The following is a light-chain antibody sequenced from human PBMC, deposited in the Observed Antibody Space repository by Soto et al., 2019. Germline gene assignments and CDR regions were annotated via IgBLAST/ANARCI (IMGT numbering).Light chain of an antibody. J-gene: IGKJ1*01. V-gene: IGKV3D-15*01. CDR1: KVVGTM. Sequence: EIWLTQSPGSLSFSPGEEATLSCRAGKVVGTMLAGSQQRPGQPPKLLIFGASSRATGIPARFSGSGSGTDFTLIINRLQPEDFATYYCQQYNTYPGTFGQGTKVDIK. CDR2: GAS. CDR3: QQYNTYPGT.